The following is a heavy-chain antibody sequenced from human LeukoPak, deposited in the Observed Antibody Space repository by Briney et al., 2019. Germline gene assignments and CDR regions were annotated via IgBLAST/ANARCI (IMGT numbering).Heavy chain of an antibody. Sequence: SVKVSCKASGGTFSSYAISWVRQAPGQGLEWMGGIIPIFGTANYAQKFQGRVTITADKSTSTAYMELSSLRSEDTAVYYCARESTVVTAFGAFDIWGQGTMVTVSS. CDR1: GGTFSSYA. CDR3: ARESTVVTAFGAFDI. D-gene: IGHD2-21*02. V-gene: IGHV1-69*06. J-gene: IGHJ3*02. CDR2: IIPIFGTA.